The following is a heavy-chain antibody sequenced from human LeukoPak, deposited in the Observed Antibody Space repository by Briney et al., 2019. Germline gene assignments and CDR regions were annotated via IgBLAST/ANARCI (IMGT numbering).Heavy chain of an antibody. J-gene: IGHJ4*02. CDR3: AREPPEVLWFGGFDY. CDR1: GFTFSSYW. V-gene: IGHV3-74*01. D-gene: IGHD3-10*01. CDR2: INSDGSST. Sequence: PGGSLRPSCAASGFTFSSYWMHWVRQAPGKGLVWVSRINSDGSSTSYADSVKGRFTISRDNAKNTLYLQMNSLRAEDTAVYYCAREPPEVLWFGGFDYWGQGTLVTVSS.